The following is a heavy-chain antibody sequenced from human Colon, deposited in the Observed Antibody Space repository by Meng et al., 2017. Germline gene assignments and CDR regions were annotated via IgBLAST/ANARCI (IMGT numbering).Heavy chain of an antibody. CDR3: ANGYSPDY. CDR2: IYYSGST. CDR1: GGSISSGGYY. Sequence: QVQLQESGPGLVKPSQTLSLTCTVSGGSISSGGYYWSWIRQHPGKGLEWIGYIYYSGSTYYADSVKGRFTISRDNSKNTLYLQMNSLRAEDTAVYYCANGYSPDYWGQGTLVTVSS. V-gene: IGHV4-31*03. J-gene: IGHJ4*02. D-gene: IGHD5-18*01.